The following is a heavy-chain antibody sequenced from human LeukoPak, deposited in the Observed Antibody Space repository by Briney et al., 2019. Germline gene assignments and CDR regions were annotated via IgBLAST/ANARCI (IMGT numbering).Heavy chain of an antibody. Sequence: GGSLRLSCAASGFTFTDYAMHWVRQAPGKGLEWVAAISYDGSNKYYADSVKGRFTISRDNSKNALYLQMNSLRAEDTAVYYCAGTGDYYDSSGYSRDFDYWGQGTLVTVSS. J-gene: IGHJ4*02. CDR2: ISYDGSNK. CDR1: GFTFTDYA. CDR3: AGTGDYYDSSGYSRDFDY. D-gene: IGHD3-22*01. V-gene: IGHV3-30*01.